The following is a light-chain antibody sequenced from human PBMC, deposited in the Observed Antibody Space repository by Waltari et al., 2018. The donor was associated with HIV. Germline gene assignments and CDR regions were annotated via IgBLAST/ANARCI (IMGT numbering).Light chain of an antibody. V-gene: IGLV3-1*01. CDR3: QAWDSSTVV. CDR1: KLGDKY. CDR2: QDM. J-gene: IGLJ2*01. Sequence: SYELTQPPSVSVSPGQTASITCSGEKLGDKYACWYQQKPGQSPVVVIYQDMKRPSGIPERFSGSNSGNTATLTISGTQAMDEADYYCQAWDSSTVVFGGGTKLTVL.